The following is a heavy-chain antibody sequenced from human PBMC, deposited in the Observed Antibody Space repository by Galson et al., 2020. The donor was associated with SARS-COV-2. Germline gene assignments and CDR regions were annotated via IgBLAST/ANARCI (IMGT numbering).Heavy chain of an antibody. D-gene: IGHD3-22*01. CDR2: IWYDGSNK. J-gene: IGHJ4*02. CDR3: ARDLRAFYDSSGYYSAG. CDR1: GFTFSSYG. Sequence: GGSLRLSCAASGFTFSSYGMHWVRQAPGKGLEWVAVIWYDGSNKYYADSVEGRFTISRDNSKNTLYLQMNSLRAEDTAVYYCARDLRAFYDSSGYYSAGWGQGTLVTVSS. V-gene: IGHV3-33*01.